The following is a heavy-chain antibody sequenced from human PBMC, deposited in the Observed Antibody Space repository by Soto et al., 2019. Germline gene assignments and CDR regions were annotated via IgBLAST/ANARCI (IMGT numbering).Heavy chain of an antibody. J-gene: IGHJ6*03. CDR1: GFSFSSYA. D-gene: IGHD2-8*02. CDR3: AQGGGVSYNYYMDV. V-gene: IGHV3-23*01. CDR2: IRGSGDGT. Sequence: EVQLLESGGGLVQPGGSLRLSCAASGFSFSSYAMSWVRQAPGKGLEWVSSIRGSGDGTSHADSVKGRFTISRDNSKSTLYLQMNSLRAEDTAVYYCAQGGGVSYNYYMDVWGKGTTVTVSS.